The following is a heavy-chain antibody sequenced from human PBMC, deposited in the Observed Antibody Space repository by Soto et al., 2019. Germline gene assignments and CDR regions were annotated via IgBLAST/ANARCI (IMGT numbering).Heavy chain of an antibody. D-gene: IGHD6-25*01. Sequence: SETLSVTCTVSGVSISSYFWSWIRQPPGRGLEWFGHIHYSGSTNYNPSLKSRVTISVDTSKNQVSLKLSSVTAADTAMYFCARQVSSAWPPYYYDMDVWG. J-gene: IGHJ6*01. CDR2: IHYSGST. CDR1: GVSISSYF. CDR3: ARQVSSAWPPYYYDMDV. V-gene: IGHV4-59*08.